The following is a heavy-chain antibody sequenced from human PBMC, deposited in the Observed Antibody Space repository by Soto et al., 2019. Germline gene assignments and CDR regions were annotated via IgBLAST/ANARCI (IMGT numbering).Heavy chain of an antibody. Sequence: ASVKVSCKASGGTFSSYAISWVRQAPGQGLEWMGGIIPIFGTANYAQKFQGRVTLTADESTSTAYMELSSLMSEDTAVYYCARGNYGGNPADYYYGMDVWGQGTTVTVSS. CDR3: ARGNYGGNPADYYYGMDV. V-gene: IGHV1-69*13. CDR1: GGTFSSYA. D-gene: IGHD4-17*01. CDR2: IIPIFGTA. J-gene: IGHJ6*02.